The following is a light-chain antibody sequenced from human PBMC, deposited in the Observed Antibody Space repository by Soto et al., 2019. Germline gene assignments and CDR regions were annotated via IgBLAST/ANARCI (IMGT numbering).Light chain of an antibody. CDR1: QSISSW. CDR2: KAS. CDR3: QQYNSYSYT. V-gene: IGKV1-5*03. J-gene: IGKJ2*01. Sequence: DIQMTQSPSTLSASVGDRVTITCRASQSISSWLAWYQQKPGKAPKLLIYKASSLESGVPSRFSGSGSGPEFTLTFSSLQPDDFATYYCQQYNSYSYTSGQGTKLEIK.